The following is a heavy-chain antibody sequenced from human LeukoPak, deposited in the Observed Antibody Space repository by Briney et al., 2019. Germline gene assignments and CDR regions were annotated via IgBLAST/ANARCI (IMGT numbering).Heavy chain of an antibody. CDR2: ISYDGSNK. Sequence: GGSLRLSCAASGFTFDDYAMHWVRQAPGKRLEWVAVISYDGSNKYYADSVKGRFTISRDNSKNTLYLQMNSLRAEDTAVYYCARDFVGGYSYGLFGYWGQGTLVTVSS. D-gene: IGHD5-18*01. CDR3: ARDFVGGYSYGLFGY. CDR1: GFTFDDYA. V-gene: IGHV3-30*04. J-gene: IGHJ4*02.